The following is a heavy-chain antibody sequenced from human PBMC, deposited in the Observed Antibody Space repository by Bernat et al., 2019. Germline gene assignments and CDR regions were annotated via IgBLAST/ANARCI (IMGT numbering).Heavy chain of an antibody. J-gene: IGHJ6*02. CDR1: GFTFSSYG. CDR3: ARDLVTIFGVVRRYYGMDV. CDR2: IWYDGSNK. D-gene: IGHD3-3*01. V-gene: IGHV3-33*01. Sequence: QVQLSESGGGVVQSGRSLRLCRPLSGFTFSSYGMHWVRQALGKGLEWVAVIWYDGSNKYYADSVKGRFTISRDNSKKTLYLQMNSLRAEDTVVYYCARDLVTIFGVVRRYYGMDVLGQGTTVTVSS.